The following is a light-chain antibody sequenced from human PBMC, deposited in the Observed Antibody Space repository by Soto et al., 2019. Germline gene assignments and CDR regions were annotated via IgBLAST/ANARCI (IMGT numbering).Light chain of an antibody. CDR1: QSVSSSY. J-gene: IGKJ1*01. CDR3: QQYGSSPQT. Sequence: EILLTQSPGTLSLSPGERATLSCRASQSVSSSYLAWYQQKPGQAPRRLIYGASSRATGIPDRFSGSGSGTDFTLTISRLEPEDFAVYYCQQYGSSPQTFGQGTKVDIK. V-gene: IGKV3-20*01. CDR2: GAS.